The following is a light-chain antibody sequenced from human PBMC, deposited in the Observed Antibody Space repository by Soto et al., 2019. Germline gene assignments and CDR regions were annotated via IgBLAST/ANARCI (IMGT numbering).Light chain of an antibody. J-gene: IGLJ1*01. Sequence: QSVLTQPPSVSAAPGQKVTISCSGSSSNIGGNSVSWYQQLPGTAPKLLIYDDNKRPSGIPDRFSGSKSGTSATLGITGFQTGDEADYYCGSLDCSLNAYVLGTGTKV. CDR3: GSLDCSLNAYV. CDR1: SSNIGGNS. V-gene: IGLV1-51*01. CDR2: DDN.